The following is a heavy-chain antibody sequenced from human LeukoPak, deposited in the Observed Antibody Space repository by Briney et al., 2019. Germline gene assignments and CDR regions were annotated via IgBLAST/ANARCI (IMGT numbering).Heavy chain of an antibody. J-gene: IGHJ3*02. Sequence: SETLSLTCAVYGGSFSGYYWSWIRQPPGKGLEWIGEINHSGSTNYNPSLKSRVTISVDTSKNQFSLKLSSVTAADTAVYYCARGPPLDTVVVVAATRSEDAFDIEGQGTMVTVSS. V-gene: IGHV4-34*01. CDR3: ARGPPLDTVVVVAATRSEDAFDI. D-gene: IGHD2-15*01. CDR2: INHSGST. CDR1: GGSFSGYY.